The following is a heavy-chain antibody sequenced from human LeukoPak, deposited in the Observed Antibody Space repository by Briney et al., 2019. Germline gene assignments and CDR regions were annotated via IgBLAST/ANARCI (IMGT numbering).Heavy chain of an antibody. D-gene: IGHD3-22*01. CDR3: ARQTDYYDSSGYYSPFDY. V-gene: IGHV1-18*01. J-gene: IGHJ4*02. Sequence: YNGNTNYAQKLQGRVTMTTDTSTSTAYMELRSLRSDDTAVYYCARQTDYYDSSGYYSPFDYWGQGTLVTVSS. CDR2: YNGNT.